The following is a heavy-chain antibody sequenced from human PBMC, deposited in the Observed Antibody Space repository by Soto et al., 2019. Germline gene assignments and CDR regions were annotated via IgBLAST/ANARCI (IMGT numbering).Heavy chain of an antibody. Sequence: PSETLSLTCTVSGGSISSDDYYWNWIRQRPGKGLEWIGNIYYRGNTNYNPSLKSRIIMSMDMSENQFSLKLTSVTAADTAVYYCACGWDHDVLAFSGQGTTVTASS. J-gene: IGHJ6*02. D-gene: IGHD2-8*02. CDR1: GGSISSDDYY. CDR3: ACGWDHDVLAF. CDR2: IYYRGNT. V-gene: IGHV4-31*03.